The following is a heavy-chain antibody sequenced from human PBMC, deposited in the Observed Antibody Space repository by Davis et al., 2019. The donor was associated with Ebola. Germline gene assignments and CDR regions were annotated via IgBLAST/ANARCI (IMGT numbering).Heavy chain of an antibody. CDR3: TRLDYGMDF. Sequence: GESLKISCAASGFTFSGSAMHWVRQASGRGLEWVGRIRTKSNNFAAAYAPSVKGRFTVSRDDSKSTAYLHMSSLTTEDSAVYYCTRLDYGMDFWGLGTTVTVSS. CDR1: GFTFSGSA. CDR2: IRTKSNNFAA. J-gene: IGHJ6*02. V-gene: IGHV3-73*01.